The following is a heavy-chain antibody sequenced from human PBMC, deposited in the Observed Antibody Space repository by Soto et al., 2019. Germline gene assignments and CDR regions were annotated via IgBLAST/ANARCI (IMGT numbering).Heavy chain of an antibody. CDR2: ISHSGST. CDR1: GGSFSGYY. CDR3: ASGMYYDFWSGLAPYYGMDV. V-gene: IGHV4-34*01. J-gene: IGHJ6*02. Sequence: PSETLSLTCAVYGGSFSGYYWSWIRQPPGKGLEWIGEISHSGSTNYNPSLKSRVTISVDTSKNQFSLKLSSVTAADTAVYYCASGMYYDFWSGLAPYYGMDVWGQGTTVTVSS. D-gene: IGHD3-3*01.